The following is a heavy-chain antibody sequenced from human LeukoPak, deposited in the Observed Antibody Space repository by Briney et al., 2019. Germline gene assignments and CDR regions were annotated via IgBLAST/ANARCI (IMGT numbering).Heavy chain of an antibody. CDR2: INPNSGGT. V-gene: IGHV1-2*06. J-gene: IGHJ4*02. D-gene: IGHD6-19*01. Sequence: GASVKVSCKASGYTFTSYGISWVRQAPGEGLECMGRINPNSGGTNYAQKFQGRVTMTRDTSISTAYMELSRLRSDDTAVYYCARGWYSSGWVDYWGQGTLVTVSS. CDR3: ARGWYSSGWVDY. CDR1: GYTFTSYG.